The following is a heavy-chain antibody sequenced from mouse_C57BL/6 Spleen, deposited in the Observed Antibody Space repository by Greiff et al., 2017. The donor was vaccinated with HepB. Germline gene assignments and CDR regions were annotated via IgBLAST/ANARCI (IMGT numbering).Heavy chain of an antibody. J-gene: IGHJ1*03. CDR3: ARKEGYSNYPDWYFDV. CDR1: GYAFSSSW. D-gene: IGHD2-5*01. V-gene: IGHV1-82*01. Sequence: VQLQQSGPELVKPGASVKISCKASGYAFSSSWLNWVKQRPGKGLEWIGRIYPGDGDTNYNGKFKGKATLTADKSSSTAYMQLSSLTSEDSAVDFCARKEGYSNYPDWYFDVWGTGTTVTVSS. CDR2: IYPGDGDT.